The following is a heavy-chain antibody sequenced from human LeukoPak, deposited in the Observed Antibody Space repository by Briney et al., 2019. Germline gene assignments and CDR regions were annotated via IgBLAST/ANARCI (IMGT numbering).Heavy chain of an antibody. Sequence: SETLSLTCAVHGESLSGYYCSWIRQPPRKGLEWIGETNPGGSADYNPSLKSRVTVSVDTPKNQFTLTLASVTAADTAVYYCARRPYGLIRGINGPTGHWFDAWGLGTLVTVSS. CDR3: ARRPYGLIRGINGPTGHWFDA. J-gene: IGHJ5*02. CDR2: TNPGGSA. D-gene: IGHD3-10*01. CDR1: GESLSGYY. V-gene: IGHV4-34*01.